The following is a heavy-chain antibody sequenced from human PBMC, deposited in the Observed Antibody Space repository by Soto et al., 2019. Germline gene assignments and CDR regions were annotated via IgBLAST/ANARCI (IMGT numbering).Heavy chain of an antibody. CDR1: GYTFTSHG. D-gene: IGHD3-10*01. J-gene: IGHJ4*02. Sequence: VQLVQSGAEVRMPGASVKVSCKASGYTFTSHGFTWVRQAPGQGLEWMGWISIYNGNTHYAQKFQGRLTLTIDTSTSTAYMELRSMTSDDTAVYFCARSTMAAVPVDYWGQGTLVTVSS. CDR3: ARSTMAAVPVDY. CDR2: ISIYNGNT. V-gene: IGHV1-18*04.